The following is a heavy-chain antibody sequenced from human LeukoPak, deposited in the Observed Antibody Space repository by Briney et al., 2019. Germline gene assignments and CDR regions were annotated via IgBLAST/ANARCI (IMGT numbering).Heavy chain of an antibody. J-gene: IGHJ4*02. Sequence: ASVKVSCKASGYTFTSYAMHWVRQAPGQRLEWMGWVNAGNGNTKYSQKFQSRVTITRDTSASTAYMELSSLRSEDTAVYYCARPGIFLVGAYDYWGQGTLVTVSS. V-gene: IGHV1-3*01. CDR2: VNAGNGNT. CDR3: ARPGIFLVGAYDY. D-gene: IGHD1-26*01. CDR1: GYTFTSYA.